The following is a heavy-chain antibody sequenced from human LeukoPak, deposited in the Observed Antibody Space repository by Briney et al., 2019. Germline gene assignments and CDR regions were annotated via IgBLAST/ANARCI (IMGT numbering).Heavy chain of an antibody. D-gene: IGHD1-26*01. J-gene: IGHJ5*02. V-gene: IGHV3-11*01. Sequence: GGSLRLSCAASGFTFSDYYMSWIRQAPGKGLGWVSYISSSGSTIYYADSVKGRFTISRDNAKNSLYLQMNSLRAEDTAVYYCARDAVGAKRHAPTNWFDPWGQGTLVTVSS. CDR1: GFTFSDYY. CDR2: ISSSGSTI. CDR3: ARDAVGAKRHAPTNWFDP.